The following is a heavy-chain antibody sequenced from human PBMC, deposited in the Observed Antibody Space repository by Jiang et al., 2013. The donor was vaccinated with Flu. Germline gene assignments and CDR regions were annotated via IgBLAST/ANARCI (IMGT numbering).Heavy chain of an antibody. CDR1: GVSISDVSISTYY. J-gene: IGHJ5*02. CDR2: IYYTGST. D-gene: IGHD3-22*01. Sequence: LLKPSETLSLTCTVSGVSISDVSISTYYWSWIRQPPGKGLEWIGYIYYTGSTNYNPSLESRVIISVDTSKNQFSLKLTSVTAADTAVYYCARDRIDNSGYYLYNWFDPWGQGTLVTVSS. V-gene: IGHV4-61*01. CDR3: ARDRIDNSGYYLYNWFDP.